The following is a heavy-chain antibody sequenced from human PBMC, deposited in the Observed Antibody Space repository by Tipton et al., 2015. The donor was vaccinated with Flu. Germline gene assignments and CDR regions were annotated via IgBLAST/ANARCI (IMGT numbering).Heavy chain of an antibody. D-gene: IGHD3-10*01. J-gene: IGHJ4*02. CDR1: GFIFSAYA. CDR3: AVLYGSGSYSGDY. Sequence: SLRLSCGASGFIFSAYAMSWVRQAPGKGLEWVSGISGGGGTTSYTDSVKGRFTISRDNAKNSLYLQMNSLRAEDTALYYCAVLYGSGSYSGDYWGQGTLVTVSS. V-gene: IGHV3-23*01. CDR2: ISGGGGTT.